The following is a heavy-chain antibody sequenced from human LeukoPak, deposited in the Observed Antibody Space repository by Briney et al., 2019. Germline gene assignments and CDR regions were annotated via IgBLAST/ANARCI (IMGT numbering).Heavy chain of an antibody. V-gene: IGHV3-23*01. Sequence: TGGSLRLSCAASGFTFSSYAMSWVRQAPVKGLEWVSAISGSGGSTYYADSVKGRFTISRDNSKNTLYLQMNSLRAEDTAVYYCAKAYGGSRLVDYWGQGTLVTVSS. CDR1: GFTFSSYA. CDR2: ISGSGGST. CDR3: AKAYGGSRLVDY. J-gene: IGHJ4*02. D-gene: IGHD4-23*01.